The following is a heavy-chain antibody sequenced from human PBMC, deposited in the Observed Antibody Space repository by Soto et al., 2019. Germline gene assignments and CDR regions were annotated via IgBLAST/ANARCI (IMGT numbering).Heavy chain of an antibody. CDR2: IYYSGST. V-gene: IGHV4-31*03. D-gene: IGHD6-6*01. J-gene: IGHJ6*02. CDR1: GGSISSGGYS. CDR3: ARAVRAARPYYYYGMDV. Sequence: QVQLQESGPGLVKPSQTLSLTCTVSGGSISSGGYSWSWIRQHPGKGLEWIGYIYYSGSTHYNPSLKSRVTISVDTSKNQFSLKLSSVTAADTAVYYCARAVRAARPYYYYGMDVWGQGTTVTVSS.